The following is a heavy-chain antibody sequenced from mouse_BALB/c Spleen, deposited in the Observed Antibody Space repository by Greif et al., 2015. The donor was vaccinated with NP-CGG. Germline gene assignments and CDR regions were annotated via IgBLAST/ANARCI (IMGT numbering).Heavy chain of an antibody. CDR2: IDPETGGT. CDR3: TRERGSAWFAY. V-gene: IGHV1-15*01. J-gene: IGHJ3*01. Sequence: QVQLQQFRAELVRPGASVTLSCKASGYTFTDYEMHWVKQTPVHGLEWIGAIDPETGGTAYNQKFKGKATLTADKSSSTAYMELRSLTSEDSAVYYCTRERGSAWFAYWGQGTLVTVSA. CDR1: GYTFTDYE.